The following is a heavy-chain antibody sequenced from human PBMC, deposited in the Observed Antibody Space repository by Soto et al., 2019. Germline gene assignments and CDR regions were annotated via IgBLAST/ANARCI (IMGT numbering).Heavy chain of an antibody. CDR2: IYYSGST. D-gene: IGHD3-16*01. CDR1: GGSISSSKYY. Sequence: SETLSLTCTVSGGSISSSKYYWGWIRQPPGKGLEWIGSIYYSGSTYYNPSLKSRVTMSVDKSISTAFLQWSTLKASDTATYYCARPADSYAYDFWGQGTPVTVS. J-gene: IGHJ4*02. CDR3: ARPADSYAYDF. V-gene: IGHV4-39*07.